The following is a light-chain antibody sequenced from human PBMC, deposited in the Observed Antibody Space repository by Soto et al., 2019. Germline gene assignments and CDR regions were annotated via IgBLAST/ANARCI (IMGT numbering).Light chain of an antibody. J-gene: IGKJ1*01. CDR2: TAS. Sequence: DIQMTQSPSSLSASLGDRVTITCRASQSISSYLNWYQQKPGKAPKLLIYTASSLQSGVPSRFSGSGSGTEFTLIISGLQPEDFATYYCLQDYSYPLTFGQGTKVDIK. V-gene: IGKV1-39*01. CDR3: LQDYSYPLT. CDR1: QSISSY.